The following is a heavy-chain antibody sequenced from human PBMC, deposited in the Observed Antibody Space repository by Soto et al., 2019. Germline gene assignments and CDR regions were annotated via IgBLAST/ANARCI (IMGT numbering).Heavy chain of an antibody. Sequence: PSETLSLTCAVYGGSFSGYYWSWIRQPPGKGLEWIGEINHSGSTNYNPSLKSRVTISVDTSKNQFSLKLSSVTAADTAVYYCANLHYGSGSYYNDYWGQGTLVTVSS. V-gene: IGHV4-34*01. J-gene: IGHJ4*02. CDR2: INHSGST. CDR3: ANLHYGSGSYYNDY. CDR1: GGSFSGYY. D-gene: IGHD3-10*01.